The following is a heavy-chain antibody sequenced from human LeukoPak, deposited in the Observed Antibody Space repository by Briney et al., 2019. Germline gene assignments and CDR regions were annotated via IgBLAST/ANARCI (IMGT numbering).Heavy chain of an antibody. Sequence: SVKVSCKASGFTFTSTAVQWVRQARGQRLEWIGWILVGSGNTNYAQMFQERVTLTWDVSTSTAYMVLSSLRSEDTAIYYCASDPPYTSSSAWWGQGTLVTISS. V-gene: IGHV1-58*01. CDR1: GFTFTSTA. CDR2: ILVGSGNT. D-gene: IGHD2-2*01. CDR3: ASDPPYTSSSAW. J-gene: IGHJ4*02.